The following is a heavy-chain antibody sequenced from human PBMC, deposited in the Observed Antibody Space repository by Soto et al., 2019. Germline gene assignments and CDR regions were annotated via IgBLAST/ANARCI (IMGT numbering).Heavy chain of an antibody. CDR3: ARDWGYYYYYYGMDV. CDR2: ISAYNGNT. CDR1: GYTFTSYG. Sequence: ASVKVSCKASGYTFTSYGISWVRQAPVQGLEWMGWISAYNGNTNYAQKLQGRVTMTTDTSTSTAYMELRSLRSDDTAVYYCARDWGYYYYYYGMDVWGQGTTVTVSS. D-gene: IGHD3-16*01. V-gene: IGHV1-18*01. J-gene: IGHJ6*02.